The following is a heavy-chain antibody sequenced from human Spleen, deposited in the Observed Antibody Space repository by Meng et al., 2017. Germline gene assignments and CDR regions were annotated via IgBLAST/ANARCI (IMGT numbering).Heavy chain of an antibody. V-gene: IGHV4-4*07. CDR3: ARSVNWFDP. Sequence: QVQLQELGPGLVKPSETLSLTCSVSGGSISLSYWSWIRQPAGEGLEWIGRIYSSGSTNYNPSLKSRLTMSVDTSKNQFSMSLSSVTAADTAVYYCARSVNWFDPWGQGTLVTVSS. CDR2: IYSSGST. D-gene: IGHD5/OR15-5a*01. CDR1: GGSISLSY. J-gene: IGHJ5*02.